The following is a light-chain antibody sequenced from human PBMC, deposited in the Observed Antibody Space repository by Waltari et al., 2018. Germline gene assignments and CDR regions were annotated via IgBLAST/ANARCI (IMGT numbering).Light chain of an antibody. CDR3: QQRRSWPLS. V-gene: IGKV3-11*01. Sequence: DIVLTQSPAILSLSPGERASLSCRASQSVTNYLAWYQQKPGQAPRLLIYDTSNRATGIPARFTGRWFGTDFTLTISSLEPEDFAVYYCQQRRSWPLSFGGGTKVEIK. CDR1: QSVTNY. J-gene: IGKJ4*01. CDR2: DTS.